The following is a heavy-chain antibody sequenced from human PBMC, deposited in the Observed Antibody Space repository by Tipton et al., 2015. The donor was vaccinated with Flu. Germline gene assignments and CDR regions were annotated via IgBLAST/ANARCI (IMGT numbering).Heavy chain of an antibody. J-gene: IGHJ3*02. CDR3: ARAPLMRFGAVFDI. CDR2: MYYTGSA. CDR1: GDSVSSNDYY. D-gene: IGHD3-10*01. V-gene: IGHV4-31*03. Sequence: TLSLTCTVSGDSVSSNDYYWTWIRQHPGKALEWIGYMYYTGSAYYNPSLKSRVSISVDTSKNQFSLKVSSVTAADTAVYYCARAPLMRFGAVFDIWGQGTTVTVSS.